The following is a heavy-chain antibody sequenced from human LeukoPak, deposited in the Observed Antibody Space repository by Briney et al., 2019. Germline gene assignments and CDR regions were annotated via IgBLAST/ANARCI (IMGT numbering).Heavy chain of an antibody. CDR2: ISGSGGST. Sequence: GASLRLSCAASGFTFSSYAMSWVRQAPGKGLEWVSAISGSGGSTYYADSVKGRFTISRDNSKNTLYLQMNSLRAEDTAVYYCARDRYDILTGYPKVYGMDVWGQGTTVTVSS. V-gene: IGHV3-23*01. J-gene: IGHJ6*02. D-gene: IGHD3-9*01. CDR3: ARDRYDILTGYPKVYGMDV. CDR1: GFTFSSYA.